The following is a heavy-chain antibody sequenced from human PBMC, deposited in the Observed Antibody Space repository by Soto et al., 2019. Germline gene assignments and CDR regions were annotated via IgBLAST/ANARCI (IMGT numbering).Heavy chain of an antibody. CDR2: MSFDGTTK. J-gene: IGHJ4*02. CDR3: ARDIYSGYDLIDY. Sequence: PGGSLRLSCAASGFTFSNFAMHWFRQAPGKGLEWVAVMSFDGTTKFYADSVKGRFTISRDNSKNTLYLQMNSLRAEDTAVYYCARDIYSGYDLIDYWGQGTLVTVSS. V-gene: IGHV3-30-3*01. CDR1: GFTFSNFA. D-gene: IGHD5-12*01.